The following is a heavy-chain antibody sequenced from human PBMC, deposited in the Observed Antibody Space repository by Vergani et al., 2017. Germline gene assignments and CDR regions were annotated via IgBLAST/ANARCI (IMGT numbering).Heavy chain of an antibody. Sequence: EVQLVESGGGLVQPGRSLRLSCAASGFTFDDYAMHWVRQAPGKGLEWVSAISGSGGSTYYADSVKGRFTISRDNSKNTLYLQMNSLRAEDTAVYYCAKAFQRWLQKYYFDYWGQGTLVTVSS. CDR3: AKAFQRWLQKYYFDY. J-gene: IGHJ4*02. V-gene: IGHV3-23*04. CDR2: ISGSGGST. CDR1: GFTFDDYA. D-gene: IGHD5-24*01.